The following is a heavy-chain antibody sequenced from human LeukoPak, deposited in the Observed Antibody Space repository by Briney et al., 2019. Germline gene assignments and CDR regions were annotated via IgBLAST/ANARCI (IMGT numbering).Heavy chain of an antibody. CDR3: ARGEKPYDY. J-gene: IGHJ4*02. CDR2: INAYNGNT. V-gene: IGHV1-18*01. Sequence: ASVRVSCTTSGYTFTYYVISWVRQAPGQGLEWMGWINAYNGNTNDAQKFQGRVTMTTDTSTSTAYMELRSLRSDDTAVYYCARGEKPYDYWGQGTLVPVSS. CDR1: GYTFTYYV. D-gene: IGHD1-26*01.